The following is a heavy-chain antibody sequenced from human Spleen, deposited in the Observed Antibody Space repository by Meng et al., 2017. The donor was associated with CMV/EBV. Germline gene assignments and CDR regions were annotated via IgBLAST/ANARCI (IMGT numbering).Heavy chain of an antibody. V-gene: IGHV1-8*02. CDR3: ARGFVVVPAAMNH. Sequence: ASVKVSCKASGYTFTGYYIHWVRQAPGQGLEWMGRIIPVFDITNYAQRFQGRVTMTRNTSISTAYMELSSLRSEDTAVYYCARGFVVVPAAMNHWGQGTLVTVSS. CDR2: IIPVFDIT. CDR1: GYTFTGYY. J-gene: IGHJ5*02. D-gene: IGHD2-2*01.